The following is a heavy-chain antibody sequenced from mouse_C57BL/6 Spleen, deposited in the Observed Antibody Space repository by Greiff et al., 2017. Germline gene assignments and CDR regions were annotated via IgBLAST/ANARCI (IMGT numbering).Heavy chain of an antibody. CDR1: GYAFSSYW. CDR2: IYPGDGYT. J-gene: IGHJ2*01. Sequence: QVQLQQSGAELVKPGASVKISCKASGYAFSSYWMNWVKQRPGKGLEWIGQIYPGDGYTNYNGKFKGKATLTADKSSSTASMQLSSLTDEDSAVYFCARGEAVWYFDYWGQGTTLTVSS. CDR3: ARGEAVWYFDY. V-gene: IGHV1-80*01.